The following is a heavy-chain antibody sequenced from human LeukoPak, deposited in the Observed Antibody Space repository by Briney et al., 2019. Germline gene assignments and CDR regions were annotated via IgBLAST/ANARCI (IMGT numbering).Heavy chain of an antibody. D-gene: IGHD2-15*01. V-gene: IGHV3-23*01. CDR2: ITGTGGR. CDR1: GFTLTNHG. CDR3: AKDYCRDGNCPFPFLDS. Sequence: GGSLRLSCAVSGFTLTNHGVSWVRQAPGKGLEWVPIITGTGGRYYGDSVKGRFILSRDNSKNTVYMQMSSLRAEDTATYYCAKDYCRDGNCPFPFLDSWGQGTLVTVSS. J-gene: IGHJ4*02.